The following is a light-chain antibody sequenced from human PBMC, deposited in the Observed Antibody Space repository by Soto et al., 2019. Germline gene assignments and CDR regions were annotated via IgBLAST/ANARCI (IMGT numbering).Light chain of an antibody. Sequence: EIVLTQSPGTLSLSPGERATLSCRASQSVSSSYLAWYQQKPGQAPRLLIYGASSRATSIPDRFSGSGSGTDFTLTISRLEPEDFAVYYCQQYGSSLDTFGGGTKVEIK. V-gene: IGKV3-20*01. J-gene: IGKJ4*01. CDR2: GAS. CDR3: QQYGSSLDT. CDR1: QSVSSSY.